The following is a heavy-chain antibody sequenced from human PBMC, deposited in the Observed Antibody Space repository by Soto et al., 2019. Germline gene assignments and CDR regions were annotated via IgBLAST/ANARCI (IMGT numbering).Heavy chain of an antibody. J-gene: IGHJ5*02. D-gene: IGHD3-3*01. CDR1: GFTFSSYW. CDR2: INSDGSST. Sequence: GESLKISCAASGFTFSSYWMHWVRQAPGKGLVWVSRINSDGSSTSYADSVKGRFTISRDNAKNTLYLQMNSLRAEDTAVYYCARAPQVSVFGVVIEYNWFDPWGQGTLVTVSS. V-gene: IGHV3-74*01. CDR3: ARAPQVSVFGVVIEYNWFDP.